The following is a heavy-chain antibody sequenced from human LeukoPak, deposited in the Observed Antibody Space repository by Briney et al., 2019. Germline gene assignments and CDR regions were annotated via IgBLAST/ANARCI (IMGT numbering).Heavy chain of an antibody. V-gene: IGHV4-38-2*02. CDR3: ARVRSVAQGGAFDI. CDR1: GDSITSGYY. J-gene: IGHJ3*02. Sequence: SETLSLTCTVSGDSITSGYYWGWIRQPPGKGLEWIGSIHHSGSTYYNPSLKSRVTKSVGTSKNQFSLKLSSVTAADTAVYYCARVRSVAQGGAFDIWGQGTMVTVSS. CDR2: IHHSGST. D-gene: IGHD6-6*01.